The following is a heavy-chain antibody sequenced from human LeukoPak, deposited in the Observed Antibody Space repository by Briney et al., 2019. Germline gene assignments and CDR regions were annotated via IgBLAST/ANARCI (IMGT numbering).Heavy chain of an antibody. J-gene: IGHJ4*02. V-gene: IGHV1-2*02. CDR2: INPNSGGT. CDR3: ARGLGELSLNDY. Sequence: ASVKVSCRASGYTFTGYYMHWVRQAPGQGLEWMGWINPNSGGTNYAQKFQGRVTMTRDTSISTAYMELSRLRSDDTAVYYCARGLGELSLNDYWGQGTLVTVSS. D-gene: IGHD3-16*02. CDR1: GYTFTGYY.